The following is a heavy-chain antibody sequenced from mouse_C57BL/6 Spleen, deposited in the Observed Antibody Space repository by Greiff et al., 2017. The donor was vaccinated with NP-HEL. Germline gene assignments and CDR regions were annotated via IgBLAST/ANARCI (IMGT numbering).Heavy chain of an antibody. D-gene: IGHD3-2*02. CDR3: ASPDSSGYVGFAY. CDR2: INPDSSTI. J-gene: IGHJ3*01. CDR1: GVDFSRYW. Sequence: ASGVDFSRYWMSWVRRAPGKGLEWIGEINPDSSTINYAPSLKDKFIISRDNAKNTLYLQMSKVRSEDTALYYCASPDSSGYVGFAYWGQGTLVTVSA. V-gene: IGHV4-1*01.